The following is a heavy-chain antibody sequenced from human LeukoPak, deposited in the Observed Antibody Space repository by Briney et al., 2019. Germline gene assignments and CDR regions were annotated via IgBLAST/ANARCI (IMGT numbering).Heavy chain of an antibody. CDR1: GYTFTAYF. CDR2: INPDSGGT. V-gene: IGHV1-2*02. D-gene: IGHD1-26*01. J-gene: IGHJ4*02. Sequence: ASVKVSSKASGYTFTAYFMHWVRQAPGQGLEWMGWINPDSGGTNYAQRFQGRVTMTRDTSITTAYMELSSLRSDDTAVYYCACELSNRENFDYWGQGTLVTVSS. CDR3: ACELSNRENFDY.